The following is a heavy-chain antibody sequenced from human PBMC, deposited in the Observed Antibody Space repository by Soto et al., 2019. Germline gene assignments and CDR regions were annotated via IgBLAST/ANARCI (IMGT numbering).Heavy chain of an antibody. V-gene: IGHV3-23*01. J-gene: IGHJ5*02. CDR3: ASDPFSDWFDP. CDR2: ISGSGDDT. CDR1: GFTFSIYA. D-gene: IGHD3-10*01. Sequence: GGSLRLSCAASGFTFSIYALSWVRQTPGKGLEWVSAISGSGDDTYYTDSVKGRFTISRDNSKNTLYLQMSSLRAEDTAVYYCASDPFSDWFDPWGQGTLVTVSS.